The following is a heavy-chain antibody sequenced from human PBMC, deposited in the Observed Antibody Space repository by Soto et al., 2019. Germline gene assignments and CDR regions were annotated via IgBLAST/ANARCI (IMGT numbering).Heavy chain of an antibody. Sequence: QVQLQESGPGLVKPSQTLSLTCTVSGGSISSGDYYWSWIRQPPGKGLEWIGYIYYSGSTYYNPSLKSRVTIAVDTSKNQFSLKLSSVTAADTAVYYCARESGYDNTQDYYYGMDVWGQGTTVTVSS. CDR1: GGSISSGDYY. CDR3: ARESGYDNTQDYYYGMDV. CDR2: IYYSGST. D-gene: IGHD5-12*01. J-gene: IGHJ6*02. V-gene: IGHV4-30-4*01.